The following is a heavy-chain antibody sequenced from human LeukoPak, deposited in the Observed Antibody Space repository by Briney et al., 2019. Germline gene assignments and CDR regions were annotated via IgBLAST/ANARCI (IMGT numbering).Heavy chain of an antibody. CDR1: EYSFTSYW. CDR3: ARRVYGDRPYWYFTL. V-gene: IGHV5-51*01. CDR2: IFPGDSDT. D-gene: IGHD4-17*01. Sequence: GESMKISCKASEYSFTSYWIGWVRQLPGRRLEWMGIIFPGDSDTRYSPSFQGHVTISANKSISTAYLQWSSRKASDTAMYYCARRVYGDRPYWYFTLGSRGTLVTVS. J-gene: IGHJ2*01.